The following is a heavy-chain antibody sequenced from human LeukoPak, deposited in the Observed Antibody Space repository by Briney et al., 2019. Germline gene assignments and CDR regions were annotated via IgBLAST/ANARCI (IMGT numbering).Heavy chain of an antibody. CDR3: ARVRTAGPWVVWFDP. CDR2: IWYDGSNK. Sequence: QPGGSLRLSCAASGFTLSSYGMHWVRQAPGKGLEWVAVIWYDGSNKYYADSVKGRFTISRDNSKNTLYLQMNSLRAEDTAVYYCARVRTAGPWVVWFDPWGQGTLVTVSS. V-gene: IGHV3-33*01. J-gene: IGHJ5*02. CDR1: GFTLSSYG. D-gene: IGHD6-13*01.